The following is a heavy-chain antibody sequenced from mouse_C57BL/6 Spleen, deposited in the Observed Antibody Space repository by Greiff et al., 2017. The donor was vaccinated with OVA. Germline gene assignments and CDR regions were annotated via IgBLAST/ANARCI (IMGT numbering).Heavy chain of an antibody. CDR3: TRGRLGLGGAMDY. CDR1: GYTFTDYE. Sequence: QVQLKQSGAELVRPGASVTLSCKASGYTFTDYEMHWVKQTPVHGLEWIGAIDPETGGTAYNQKFKGKAILTADKSSSTAYMELRSLTSEDSAVYYCTRGRLGLGGAMDYWGQGTSVTVSS. CDR2: IDPETGGT. J-gene: IGHJ4*01. D-gene: IGHD2-4*01. V-gene: IGHV1-15*01.